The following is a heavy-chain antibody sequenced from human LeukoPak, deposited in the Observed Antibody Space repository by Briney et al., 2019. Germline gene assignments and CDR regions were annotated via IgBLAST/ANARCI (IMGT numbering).Heavy chain of an antibody. D-gene: IGHD6-19*01. CDR1: GYRFTSYW. CDR2: IYPSDSDT. J-gene: IGHJ6*03. Sequence: GESLKISCKGSGYRFTSYWIGWVRQMPGKGLEWMGIIYPSDSDTRYSPSFQGQVTISADKSISTAYLQWSSLKASDTAMYYCARHAAVAGRYYYYYYMDVWGKGTTVTISS. V-gene: IGHV5-51*01. CDR3: ARHAAVAGRYYYYYYMDV.